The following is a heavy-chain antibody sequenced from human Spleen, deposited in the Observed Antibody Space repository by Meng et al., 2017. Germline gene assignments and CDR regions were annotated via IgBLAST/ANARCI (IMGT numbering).Heavy chain of an antibody. CDR3: ARDSFMYYYDSSGELGVDY. J-gene: IGHJ4*02. CDR2: ITTNTGNP. Sequence: ASVKVSCKASGYTFSSYAMNWVRQAPGQGLEWMGWITTNTGNPTYAQGFTGRFVFSLDTSVSTAYLQISSLKAEGTAVYYCARDSFMYYYDSSGELGVDYWGQGTLVTVSS. V-gene: IGHV7-4-1*02. D-gene: IGHD3-22*01. CDR1: GYTFSSYA.